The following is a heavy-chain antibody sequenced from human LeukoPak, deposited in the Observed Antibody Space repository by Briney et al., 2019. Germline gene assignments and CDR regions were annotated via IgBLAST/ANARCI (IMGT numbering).Heavy chain of an antibody. J-gene: IGHJ4*02. V-gene: IGHV3-21*01. D-gene: IGHD3-22*01. CDR3: ARDITMIDDRPPDY. Sequence: GGSLRLSCAASVFTFSSYSMNWVRQAPGKGLEWVSSISSSSSYIYYADSVKGRFTISRDNAKNSLYLQMNSLRAEDTAVYYCARDITMIDDRPPDYWGQGTPVTVSS. CDR1: VFTFSSYS. CDR2: ISSSSSYI.